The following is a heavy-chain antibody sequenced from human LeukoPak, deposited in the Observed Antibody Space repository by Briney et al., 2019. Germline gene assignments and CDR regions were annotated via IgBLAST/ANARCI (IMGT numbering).Heavy chain of an antibody. CDR1: GFTFSNAW. CDR2: IKSKTDGGTT. J-gene: IGHJ4*02. Sequence: GGSLRLSCAASGFTFSNAWMIWVRQAPGKALERVGRIKSKTDGGTTDYAAPVKGRFTISRDDSKNTLYLQMNSLKTEDTAVYYCTSTSYYYDSSGQLDYWGQGTLVTVSS. CDR3: TSTSYYYDSSGQLDY. V-gene: IGHV3-15*01. D-gene: IGHD3-22*01.